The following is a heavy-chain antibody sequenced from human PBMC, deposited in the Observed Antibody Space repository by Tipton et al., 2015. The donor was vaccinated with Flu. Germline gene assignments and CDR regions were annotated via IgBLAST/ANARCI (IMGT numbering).Heavy chain of an antibody. J-gene: IGHJ5*02. CDR2: ISYDGNNR. CDR3: ARDPSRRYQLVGGPSRFDP. D-gene: IGHD1-26*01. CDR1: GFTFSSYA. V-gene: IGHV3-30-3*01. Sequence: SLRLSCAASGFTFSSYAMHWVRQAPGKGLEWVAVISYDGNNRYYADSVKGRFTISRDNSKNTLSLQMSSLRAEDSAVYYCARDPSRRYQLVGGPSRFDPRGQGTLVTVSS.